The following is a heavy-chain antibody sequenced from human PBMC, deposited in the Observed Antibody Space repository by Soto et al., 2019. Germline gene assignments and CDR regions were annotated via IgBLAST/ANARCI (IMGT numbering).Heavy chain of an antibody. Sequence: QITLKESGPTLVIPTQTLTLTCTFSGFALTTSGVGVGWIRQPPGKTLEWLALIYWDDDKRYNPSLKTRLTITKDTSKTQVVLTMANMDSVDTDTYYRAYRQEYTINWNAGWFDPWGQGTLVTVSS. D-gene: IGHD1-1*01. J-gene: IGHJ5*02. V-gene: IGHV2-5*02. CDR1: GFALTTSGVG. CDR3: AYRQEYTINWNAGWFDP. CDR2: IYWDDDK.